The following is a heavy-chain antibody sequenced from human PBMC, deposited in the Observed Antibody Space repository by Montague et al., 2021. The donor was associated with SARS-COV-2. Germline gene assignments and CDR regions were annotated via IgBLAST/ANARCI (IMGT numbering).Heavy chain of an antibody. J-gene: IGHJ4*02. Sequence: SLRLSWAASGFTFSSFNMNWVRQAPGKGLEWVSFISTSSSNIYYADSVRGRFTISRDKAKNSLYLQMNSLRDEDTAVYYCARERGDYGADGGFDFWGQGTLVTVSS. CDR1: GFTFSSFN. CDR2: ISTSSSNI. D-gene: IGHD3-10*01. V-gene: IGHV3-48*02. CDR3: ARERGDYGADGGFDF.